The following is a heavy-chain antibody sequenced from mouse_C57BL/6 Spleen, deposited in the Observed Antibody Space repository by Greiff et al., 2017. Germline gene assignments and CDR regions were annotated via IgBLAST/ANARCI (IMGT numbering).Heavy chain of an antibody. CDR3: AREEFYYAMDY. Sequence: QVQLKQPGAELVKPGASVKLSCKASGYTFTSYWMHWVKQRPGRGLEWIGRIDPNSGGTKYNEKFKSKATLTVDKPSSTAYMQLSSLTSEDSAVYYCAREEFYYAMDYWGQGTSVTVSS. CDR1: GYTFTSYW. CDR2: IDPNSGGT. J-gene: IGHJ4*01. V-gene: IGHV1-72*01.